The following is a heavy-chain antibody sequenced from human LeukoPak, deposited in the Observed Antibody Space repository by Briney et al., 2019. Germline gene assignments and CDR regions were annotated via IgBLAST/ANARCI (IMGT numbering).Heavy chain of an antibody. D-gene: IGHD3-22*01. CDR3: ARHSEEGGAYYYDSSAKNWFDP. CDR1: GGSISSGGYS. Sequence: SETLSLTCTVSGGSISSGGYSWSWIRQPPGKGLEWVGYISQSGSTYYNPFLKSRVTISVDTSKNQFSLKLSSVTAADTAVYYCARHSEEGGAYYYDSSAKNWFDPWGQGTLVTVSS. CDR2: ISQSGST. J-gene: IGHJ5*02. V-gene: IGHV4-30-2*01.